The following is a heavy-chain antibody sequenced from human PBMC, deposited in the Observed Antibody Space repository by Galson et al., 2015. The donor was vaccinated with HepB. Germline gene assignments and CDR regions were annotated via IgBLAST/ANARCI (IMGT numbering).Heavy chain of an antibody. CDR2: ISAYNGNT. J-gene: IGHJ4*02. CDR1: GYTFTSYG. V-gene: IGHV1-18*04. CDR3: ASTPEDILTGYYHY. D-gene: IGHD3-9*01. Sequence: SVKVSCKASGYTFTSYGISWVRQAPGQGLEWMGWISAYNGNTNYAQKLQGRVTMTTDTSTSTAYMELRSLRSDDTAVYYCASTPEDILTGYYHYWGQGTLVTVSS.